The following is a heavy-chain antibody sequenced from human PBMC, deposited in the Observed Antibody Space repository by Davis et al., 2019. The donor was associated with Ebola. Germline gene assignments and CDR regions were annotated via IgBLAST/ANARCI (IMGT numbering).Heavy chain of an antibody. D-gene: IGHD1-26*01. CDR2: INAGNGNT. CDR1: GYTFTSYA. Sequence: ASVKVSCMASGYTFTSYAMHWVRQAPGQRLEWMGWINAGNGNTKYSQKFQGRVTITRDTSASTAYMELSSLRSEDTAVYYCARGSGSYYAFDYWGQGTLVTVSS. CDR3: ARGSGSYYAFDY. J-gene: IGHJ4*02. V-gene: IGHV1-3*01.